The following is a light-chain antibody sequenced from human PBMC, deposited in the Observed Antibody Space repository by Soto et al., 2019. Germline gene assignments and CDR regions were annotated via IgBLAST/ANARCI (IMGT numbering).Light chain of an antibody. CDR3: QKYNRAPLT. J-gene: IGKJ4*01. CDR1: QDIGNF. Sequence: IQMTQSPSSLSASPGDSVTITCRAMQDIGNFLAWYQQKPGTVAKLLIYGASTLQSGVPSRFSGSGSETNFTLTIASLQAEDAASSYCQKYNRAPLTFGGGTKVEIK. V-gene: IGKV1-27*01. CDR2: GAS.